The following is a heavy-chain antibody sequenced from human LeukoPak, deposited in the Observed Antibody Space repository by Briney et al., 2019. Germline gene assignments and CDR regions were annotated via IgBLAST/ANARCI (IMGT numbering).Heavy chain of an antibody. CDR1: GFTFSSYS. CDR3: ARGRAVYAGMASTTAPALDY. V-gene: IGHV3-48*01. D-gene: IGHD1-1*01. J-gene: IGHJ4*01. Sequence: GGSLRLSCAASGFTFSSYSMNWVRQAPGKGLEWVSYISSSSSTIYYADSVKGRFTISRDNAKNSLYLQMNSLRAEDTAVYYSARGRAVYAGMASTTAPALDYLVHGTLVT. CDR2: ISSSSSTI.